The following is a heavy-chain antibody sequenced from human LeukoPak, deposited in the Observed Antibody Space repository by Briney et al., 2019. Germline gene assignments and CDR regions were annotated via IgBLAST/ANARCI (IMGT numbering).Heavy chain of an antibody. V-gene: IGHV1-24*01. D-gene: IGHD3-22*01. CDR2: FDPEDGET. J-gene: IGHJ3*02. CDR3: ARGGPAPHRITLIVVASSTDAFDI. Sequence: ASVKVSCKVSGYTLTELSMHWVRQAPGKGLEWMGGFDPEDGETIYAQKFQGRVTMTEDTSTSTAYMGLRSLRSDDTAVYYCARGGPAPHRITLIVVASSTDAFDIWGQGTMVTVSS. CDR1: GYTLTELS.